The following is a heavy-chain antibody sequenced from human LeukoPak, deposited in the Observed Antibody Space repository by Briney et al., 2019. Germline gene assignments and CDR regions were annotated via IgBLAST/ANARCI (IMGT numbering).Heavy chain of an antibody. J-gene: IGHJ4*02. CDR3: ARPLQGRTVTLHY. D-gene: IGHD4-17*01. V-gene: IGHV4-59*01. Sequence: SETLSLTCSVSGGSIGSYYWSWIRQLPGKGLEWIGYIYYTGSTNYNPSLKSRVTISVDTSKNQFSLKLTSVTAADTAVYYCARPLQGRTVTLHYWGQGTLVTVSS. CDR1: GGSIGSYY. CDR2: IYYTGST.